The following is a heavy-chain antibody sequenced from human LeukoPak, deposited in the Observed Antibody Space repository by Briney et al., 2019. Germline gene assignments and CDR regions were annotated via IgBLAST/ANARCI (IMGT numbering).Heavy chain of an antibody. CDR2: IYSSGST. J-gene: IGHJ4*02. CDR3: ARGRGAVAGNFVY. V-gene: IGHV4-59*12. D-gene: IGHD6-19*01. CDR1: GGSIRGYY. Sequence: SETLSLTCNVSGGSIRGYYWSWIRQPPGKGLEWIGYIYSSGSTNYNPSLKSRVTMSVDTSKNQFSLKLSSVTAADTAVYYCARGRGAVAGNFVYWGQGTLVTVSS.